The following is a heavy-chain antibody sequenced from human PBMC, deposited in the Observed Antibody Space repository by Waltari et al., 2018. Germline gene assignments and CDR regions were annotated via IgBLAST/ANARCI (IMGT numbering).Heavy chain of an antibody. CDR2: IRTDGSST. J-gene: IGHJ4*02. D-gene: IGHD3-9*01. CDR3: ARGGYFDWLSRFDY. V-gene: IGHV3-74*01. Sequence: EVQLVESGGGLVQPGGSLRLSCAASGFTLSNHWMHWVRQAPGKGLVWGSGIRTDGSSTRYADSVKCRFTISRDNAKTTVYLQMNSLRAEDTAVYYCARGGYFDWLSRFDYWGQGTLVTVSS. CDR1: GFTLSNHW.